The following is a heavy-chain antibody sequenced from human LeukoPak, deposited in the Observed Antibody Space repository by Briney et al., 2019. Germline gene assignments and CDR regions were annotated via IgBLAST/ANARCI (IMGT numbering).Heavy chain of an antibody. J-gene: IGHJ4*02. CDR2: IYYSEST. V-gene: IGHV4-31*03. CDR1: GGSISSGGYY. CDR3: ASAYYYDSSGYPD. Sequence: SQTLSLTCTVSGGSISSGGYYWSWIRQHPGKGLEWIGYIYYSESTYYNPSLKSRVTISVDTSKNQFSPKLSSVTAADTAVYYCASAYYYDSSGYPDWGQGTLVTVSS. D-gene: IGHD3-22*01.